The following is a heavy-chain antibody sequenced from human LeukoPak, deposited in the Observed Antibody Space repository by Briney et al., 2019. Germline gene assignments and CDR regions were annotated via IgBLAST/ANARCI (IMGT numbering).Heavy chain of an antibody. CDR2: INHSGST. V-gene: IGHV4-34*01. Sequence: PSETLSLTCADYRGSFSCYNWCWIPQPPGKGLEWIGEINHSGSTNYNPSLKSRVTISVDTSKNQFSLNLSSVTAADTAAYYCARVGDIVAVPAAGRSGFDPWGQGTLVTVSS. J-gene: IGHJ5*02. CDR3: ARVGDIVAVPAAGRSGFDP. CDR1: RGSFSCYN. D-gene: IGHD2-2*01.